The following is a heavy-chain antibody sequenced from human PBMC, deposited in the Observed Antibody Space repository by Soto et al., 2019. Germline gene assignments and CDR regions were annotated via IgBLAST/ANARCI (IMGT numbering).Heavy chain of an antibody. V-gene: IGHV1-69*01. CDR3: ARTAPMDAGDKYYYDF. CDR1: GGTFSTFG. J-gene: IGHJ4*02. D-gene: IGHD3-16*01. CDR2: IIPFFGTA. Sequence: QVQLVQSGAEVKKTGSSVKVSCKTSGGTFSTFGINWVRQAPGQGLEWMGGIIPFFGTAEYSQKFEDRITITADESTNTVYMDLRSLTSEDTAIYYCARTAPMDAGDKYYYDFWGQGALVTVSS.